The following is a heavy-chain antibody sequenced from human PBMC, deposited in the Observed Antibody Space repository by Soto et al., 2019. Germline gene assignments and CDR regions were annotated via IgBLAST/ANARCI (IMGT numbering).Heavy chain of an antibody. CDR3: ARGGPYDSSGYCSFDY. J-gene: IGHJ4*02. CDR2: INSDGSDT. CDR1: GFTLSSYW. Sequence: EVQLVESGGGLVQPGGSLRLSCAASGFTLSSYWMHWVRQAPGKGLVWVSRINSDGSDTNYVDSVKGRFTISRDNAKNTLYLQMNSLRVEDTAVYYCARGGPYDSSGYCSFDYWGQGTLVTVSS. D-gene: IGHD3-22*01. V-gene: IGHV3-74*01.